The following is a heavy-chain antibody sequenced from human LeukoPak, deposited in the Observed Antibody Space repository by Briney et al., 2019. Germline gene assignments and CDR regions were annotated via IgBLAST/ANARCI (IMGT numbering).Heavy chain of an antibody. Sequence: SETLSLTCTVSGGSISSDYWSWIRQPPGKGLEWIGYIYYSGSTNYNPSLKSRVTISVDTSKNQFSLKLSSVTAADTAVYYCARCSGGKDYYYYYYMDVWGKGTTVTISS. CDR1: GGSISSDY. J-gene: IGHJ6*03. CDR3: ARCSGGKDYYYYYYMDV. CDR2: IYYSGST. D-gene: IGHD2-15*01. V-gene: IGHV4-59*01.